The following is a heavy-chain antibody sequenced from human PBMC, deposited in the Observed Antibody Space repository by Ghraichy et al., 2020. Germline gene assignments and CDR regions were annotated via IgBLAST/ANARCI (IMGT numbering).Heavy chain of an antibody. D-gene: IGHD3-22*01. CDR1: GGTPSSYA. J-gene: IGHJ6*02. Sequence: SVKVSCKASGGTPSSYAISWVRQAPGQGLEWMGGIIPIFGTANYTQKFQGRVTITADESTSTAYMELSSLRSEDTAVYYCAGASTVVVIRYYYGMDVWGQGTTVTVSS. CDR2: IIPIFGTA. V-gene: IGHV1-69*13. CDR3: AGASTVVVIRYYYGMDV.